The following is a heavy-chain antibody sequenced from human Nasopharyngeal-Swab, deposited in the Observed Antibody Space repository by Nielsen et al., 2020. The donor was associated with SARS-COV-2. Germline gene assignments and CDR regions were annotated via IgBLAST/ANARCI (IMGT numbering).Heavy chain of an antibody. CDR1: GFTFSDYY. D-gene: IGHD3-10*01. CDR3: AREKGYQVLLDYYYHGLDV. Sequence: GGSLRLSCVASGFTFSDYYMAWIRQAPGKGLERVSYISTSGTSTDSADSVKGRFTISRDNANNLLYLHMNNLRDEDTAVYFCAREKGYQVLLDYYYHGLDVWGHGTAVTVSS. J-gene: IGHJ6*02. V-gene: IGHV3-11*01. CDR2: ISTSGTST.